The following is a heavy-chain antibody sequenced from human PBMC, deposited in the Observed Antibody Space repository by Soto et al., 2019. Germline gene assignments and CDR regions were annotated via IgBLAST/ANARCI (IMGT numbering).Heavy chain of an antibody. D-gene: IGHD1-26*01. Sequence: PSETLSLTCTVSGASISNAYWSWIRQAAGKRLEWIGRIHSSGTFNYNPSLKSRVSISRDTSKNQISLKLSSVTAADTAVYYCARATNFDYWGQGTLVTVSS. V-gene: IGHV4-4*07. J-gene: IGHJ4*02. CDR3: ARATNFDY. CDR1: GASISNAY. CDR2: IHSSGTF.